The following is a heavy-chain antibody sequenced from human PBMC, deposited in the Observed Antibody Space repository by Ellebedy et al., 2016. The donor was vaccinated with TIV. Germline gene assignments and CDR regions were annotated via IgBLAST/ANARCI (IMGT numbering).Heavy chain of an antibody. Sequence: ASVKVSCXASGYTFTSYGISWVRQAPGQGLEWMGWISAYNGNTNYAQKLQGRVTMTTDTSTSTAYMELRSLRSDDTAVYYCARGARAVPELLAFDIWGQGTMVTVSS. CDR2: ISAYNGNT. J-gene: IGHJ3*02. V-gene: IGHV1-18*01. CDR3: ARGARAVPELLAFDI. CDR1: GYTFTSYG. D-gene: IGHD2-21*02.